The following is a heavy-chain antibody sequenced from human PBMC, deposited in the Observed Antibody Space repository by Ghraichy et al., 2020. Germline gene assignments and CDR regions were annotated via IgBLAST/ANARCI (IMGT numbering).Heavy chain of an antibody. J-gene: IGHJ6*02. CDR3: AGDLYGSGSYSWGYYYYGMDV. CDR2: ISAYNGNT. D-gene: IGHD3-10*01. V-gene: IGHV1-18*04. Sequence: ASVKVSCKASGYTFTSYGISWVRQAPGQGLEWMGWISAYNGNTNYAQKLQGRVTMTTDTSTSTAYMELRSLRSDDTAVYYCAGDLYGSGSYSWGYYYYGMDVWGQGTTVTVSS. CDR1: GYTFTSYG.